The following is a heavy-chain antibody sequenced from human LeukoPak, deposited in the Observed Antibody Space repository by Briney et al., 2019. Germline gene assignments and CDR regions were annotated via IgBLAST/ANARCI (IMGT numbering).Heavy chain of an antibody. V-gene: IGHV1-46*04. CDR3: ARDNSDTIKGECSGACYWWFDP. CDR2: ISPNGDNT. D-gene: IGHD6-19*01. Sequence: GSVKVSCKASGYPLTKFSTHWVRRAPAPWHERMDLISPNGDNTLYSQKLQGRVTMTRDTSTSTDYMELSSLRSEDTAVYYCARDNSDTIKGECSGACYWWFDPWGQGTLVTVSS. J-gene: IGHJ5*02. CDR1: GYPLTKFS.